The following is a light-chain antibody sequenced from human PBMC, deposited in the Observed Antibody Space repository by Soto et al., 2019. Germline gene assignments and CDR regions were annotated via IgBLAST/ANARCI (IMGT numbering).Light chain of an antibody. V-gene: IGKV1-9*01. CDR3: QQLRMYPST. J-gene: IGKJ4*01. Sequence: IPLTQSPSSLSASVGDRVTITCRASQDIAIYLAWYQQKPGEAPKLLIYAASTLYGGVTSRFSGSGSGTDFALTITSLHAEDFATYYCQQLRMYPSTFGGGTKVEIK. CDR2: AAS. CDR1: QDIAIY.